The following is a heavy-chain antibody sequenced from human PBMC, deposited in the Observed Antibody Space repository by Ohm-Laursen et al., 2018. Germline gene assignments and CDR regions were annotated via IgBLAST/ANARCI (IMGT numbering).Heavy chain of an antibody. D-gene: IGHD6-19*01. Sequence: GTLSLTCTVSGGSISSYYWSWIRQPPGKGLEWIGYIYYSGSTNYNPSLKSRVTISVDTSKNQFSLKLSSVTAADTAVYYCARYCSSGWYYFDYWGQGTLVTVSS. V-gene: IGHV4-59*08. CDR2: IYYSGST. J-gene: IGHJ4*02. CDR3: ARYCSSGWYYFDY. CDR1: GGSISSYY.